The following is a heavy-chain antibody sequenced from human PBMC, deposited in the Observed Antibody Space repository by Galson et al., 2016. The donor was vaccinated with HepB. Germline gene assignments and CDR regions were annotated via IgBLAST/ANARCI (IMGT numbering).Heavy chain of an antibody. CDR3: ARGSAAGTWGYGMGV. CDR2: ISYDGSIE. D-gene: IGHD6-13*01. Sequence: SLRLSCAASGFAFSSYPMHWVRQAPGKGLEWVAVISYDGSIEYYADSVKGRFTISRDNPTNTVYLQMNSLRPEETAVYYCARGSAAGTWGYGMGVWGQGTTVTVSS. V-gene: IGHV3-30*04. J-gene: IGHJ6*02. CDR1: GFAFSSYP.